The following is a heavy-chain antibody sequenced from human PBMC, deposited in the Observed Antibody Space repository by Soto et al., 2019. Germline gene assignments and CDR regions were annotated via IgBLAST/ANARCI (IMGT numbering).Heavy chain of an antibody. CDR1: GGSISSNNW. J-gene: IGHJ3*02. D-gene: IGHD2-8*01. V-gene: IGHV4-4*02. CDR3: ATVPNGFYPTDAFDI. Sequence: QVQLQESGPGLVKPSGTMSLTCAVSGGSISSNNWWTWVRQSPGKGLEWIGEIHHSGSTNFNPSLESRNTISVDQSENPFPPNLKSVTAAETGVFFCATVPNGFYPTDAFDIWGQGTMVTVSS. CDR2: IHHSGST.